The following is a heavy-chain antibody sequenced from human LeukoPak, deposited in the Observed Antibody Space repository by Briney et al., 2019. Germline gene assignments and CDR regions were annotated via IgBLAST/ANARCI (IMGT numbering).Heavy chain of an antibody. V-gene: IGHV1-69*06. CDR3: ARSNYCTNGVCLSSWPFDY. CDR1: GGTFSSYA. D-gene: IGHD2-8*01. CDR2: IIPIFGTA. J-gene: IGHJ4*02. Sequence: GSSVKVSCKASGGTFSSYAISWVRQAPGQGLEWMGGIIPIFGTANYAQKFQGRVTITADKSTSTAYMELSSLRSEDTAVYYCARSNYCTNGVCLSSWPFDYWGQGTLVTVSS.